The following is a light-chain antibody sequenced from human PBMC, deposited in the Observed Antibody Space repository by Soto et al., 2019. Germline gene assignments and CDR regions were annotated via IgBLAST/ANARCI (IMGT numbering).Light chain of an antibody. Sequence: QSALTQPASVSGSPGQSIAISCTGTSSDVGNYNHVSWYQHHPDKTPKLIIYEVNNRPSGISNRFSGSKSGNTASLTISGLQAEDGGDYSWRLYTSSSPFVLGTGTKLTLL. CDR3: RLYTSSSPFV. CDR2: EVN. CDR1: SSDVGNYNH. J-gene: IGLJ1*01. V-gene: IGLV2-14*01.